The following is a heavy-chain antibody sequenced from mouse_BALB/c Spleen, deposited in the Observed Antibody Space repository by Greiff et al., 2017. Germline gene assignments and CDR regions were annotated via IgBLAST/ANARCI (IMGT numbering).Heavy chain of an antibody. Sequence: VQLKESGPSLVKPSQTLSLTCSVTGDSITSGYWNWIRKFPGNKLEYMGYISYSGSTYYNPSLKSRISITRDTSKNQYYLQLNSVTTEDTATYYCARLGKKERLYYYAMDYWGQGTSVTVSS. D-gene: IGHD6-5*01. J-gene: IGHJ4*01. CDR2: ISYSGST. CDR1: GDSITSGY. CDR3: ARLGKKERLYYYAMDY. V-gene: IGHV3-8*02.